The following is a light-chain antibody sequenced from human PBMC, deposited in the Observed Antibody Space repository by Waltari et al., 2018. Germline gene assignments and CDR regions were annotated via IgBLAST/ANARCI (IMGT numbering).Light chain of an antibody. Sequence: DIQMTQSPSTLSASVGVRVTITCRVSENIDNWLAWYQQRPGEAPNLLIFYASTLEKGVPSRLSGSGSGTEFTLTISSLQPDDFATYYCQHYSASSFTFGGGTKLEIK. CDR3: QHYSASSFT. CDR1: ENIDNW. J-gene: IGKJ4*01. V-gene: IGKV1-5*01. CDR2: YAS.